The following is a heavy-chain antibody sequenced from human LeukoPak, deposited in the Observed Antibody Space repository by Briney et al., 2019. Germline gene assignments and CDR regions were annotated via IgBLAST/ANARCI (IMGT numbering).Heavy chain of an antibody. Sequence: GGSLRLSCAASGFTFDVYAMHWVRQGPGKGLEWVSGISWNSGRIDYADSVNGRFTISRDNAKNSLYLQMNSLRAEDTALYYCAKGLYGDYVGYFDFWGQGTQVTVSS. CDR2: ISWNSGRI. CDR1: GFTFDVYA. V-gene: IGHV3-9*01. D-gene: IGHD4-17*01. CDR3: AKGLYGDYVGYFDF. J-gene: IGHJ4*02.